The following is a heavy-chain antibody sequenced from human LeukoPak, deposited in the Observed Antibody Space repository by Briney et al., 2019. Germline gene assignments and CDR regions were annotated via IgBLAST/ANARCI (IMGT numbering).Heavy chain of an antibody. CDR1: GYTFTSYG. CDR3: ARYSSSWYWFDP. D-gene: IGHD6-13*01. CDR2: ISAYNGNT. J-gene: IGHJ5*02. Sequence: ASVKVSCKASGYTFTSYGISWVRQAPGQGLEWMGWISAYNGNTNYAQKLQGRVTMTRNTSISTAYMELSSLRSEDTAVYYCARYSSSWYWFDPWGQGTLVTVSS. V-gene: IGHV1-18*01.